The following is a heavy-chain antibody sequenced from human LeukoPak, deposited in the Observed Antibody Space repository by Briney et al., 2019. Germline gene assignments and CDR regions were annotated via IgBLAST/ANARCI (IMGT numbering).Heavy chain of an antibody. D-gene: IGHD1-7*01. V-gene: IGHV3-9*01. CDR2: ISWNSGSI. CDR1: GFTFDDYA. Sequence: GRSLRLSCAASGFTFDDYAMHWVRQAPGKGLEWVSGISWNSGSIGYADSVKGRFTISRDNAKNSLYLQMNSLRAEDTALYYCAKDHTLELRHMDVWGKGTTVTVSS. CDR3: AKDHTLELRHMDV. J-gene: IGHJ6*03.